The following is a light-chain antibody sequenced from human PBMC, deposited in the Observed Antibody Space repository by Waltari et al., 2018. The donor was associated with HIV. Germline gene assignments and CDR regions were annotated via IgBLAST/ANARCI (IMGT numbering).Light chain of an antibody. CDR3: CSYAGTYTYV. Sequence: SALTQPRSVSGSPGQSVPISCTGPRSDVGDYNSVSWYQQHPGKAPKLMIYDVSKWPSGVPDRFSGSKSGNTASLTISGLQAEDEADYYCCSYAGTYTYVFGTGTKVTVL. CDR1: RSDVGDYNS. CDR2: DVS. V-gene: IGLV2-11*01. J-gene: IGLJ1*01.